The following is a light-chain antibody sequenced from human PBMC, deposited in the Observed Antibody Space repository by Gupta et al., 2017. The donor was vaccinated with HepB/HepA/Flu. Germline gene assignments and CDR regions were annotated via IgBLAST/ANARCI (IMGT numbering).Light chain of an antibody. V-gene: IGKV3-15*01. J-gene: IGKJ1*01. CDR1: QSVGTT. CDR2: GTS. CDR3: LQHNQWPPWT. Sequence: IVMTQSPATLSVSPGGRATLSCRASQSVGTTLAWYQQRPGQGPRLLISGTSIRATGVPARFSGSGSGTEFTLTISSRQSEDVASYYCLQHNQWPPWTFGQGTXVEIK.